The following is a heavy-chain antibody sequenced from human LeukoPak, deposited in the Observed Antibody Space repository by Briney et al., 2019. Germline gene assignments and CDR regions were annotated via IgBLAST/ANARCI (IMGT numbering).Heavy chain of an antibody. CDR3: VRVSAHSPYYYAMDV. J-gene: IGHJ6*02. D-gene: IGHD3-3*01. Sequence: SETLSLTCTVSGGSISSYYWNWIRQPPGKGLEWIGYIYNSVTTNYNSSLKSRVTISVDTSKNQFSLKLSSVTAADTAVYYCVRVSAHSPYYYAMDVWGQGTTVTVSS. CDR1: GGSISSYY. V-gene: IGHV4-59*01. CDR2: IYNSVTT.